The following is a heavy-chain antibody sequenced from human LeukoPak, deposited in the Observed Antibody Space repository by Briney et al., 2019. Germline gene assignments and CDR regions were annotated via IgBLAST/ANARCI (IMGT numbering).Heavy chain of an antibody. D-gene: IGHD2-8*01. J-gene: IGHJ5*02. CDR3: AKEPSYCTNGVCYSRVFDR. V-gene: IGHV3-23*01. CDR1: GFTFSSYW. Sequence: PGGSLRLSCAASGFTFSSYWMSWVRHAPGQGLERVSAISGSGDGTYYADSVKGRFTISRDNSKNTLYLQMSGLRAGDTAVYYCAKEPSYCTNGVCYSRVFDRWGQGTLVTVSS. CDR2: ISGSGDGT.